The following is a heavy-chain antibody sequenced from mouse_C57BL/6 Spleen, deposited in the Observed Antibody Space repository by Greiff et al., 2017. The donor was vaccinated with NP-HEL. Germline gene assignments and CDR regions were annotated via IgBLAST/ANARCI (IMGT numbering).Heavy chain of an antibody. CDR2: IDPNSGGT. Sequence: QVQLQQPGAELVKPGASVKLSCKASGYTFTSYWMHWVKQRPGRGLEWSGRIDPNSGGTKYNEKLKSKAKLTVDQPSSTAYMQLSSLTSEDSAVYYCAREEDLSWVDYDNAMDYWGQGTSVTVSS. V-gene: IGHV1-72*01. D-gene: IGHD2-4*01. CDR1: GYTFTSYW. CDR3: AREEDLSWVDYDNAMDY. J-gene: IGHJ4*01.